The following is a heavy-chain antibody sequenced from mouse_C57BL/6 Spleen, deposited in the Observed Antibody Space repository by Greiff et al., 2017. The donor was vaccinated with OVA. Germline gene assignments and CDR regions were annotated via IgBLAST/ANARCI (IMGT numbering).Heavy chain of an antibody. D-gene: IGHD2-5*01. Sequence: VQLKQSGPELVKPGASVKISCKASGYSFTGYYMHWVKQSHGNILDWIGYIYPYNGVSSYNQKFKGKATLTVDKSSSTAYMELRSLTSEDSAVYYCARSGYSNSLYYAMDYWGQGTSVTVSS. V-gene: IGHV1-31*01. J-gene: IGHJ4*01. CDR1: GYSFTGYY. CDR2: IYPYNGVS. CDR3: ARSGYSNSLYYAMDY.